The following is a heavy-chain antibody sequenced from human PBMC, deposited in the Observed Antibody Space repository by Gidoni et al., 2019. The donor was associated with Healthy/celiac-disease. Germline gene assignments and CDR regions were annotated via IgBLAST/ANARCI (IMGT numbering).Heavy chain of an antibody. CDR2: IKNSGST. D-gene: IGHD2-2*01. Sequence: QVQLQQWGAGLLKPSETLSLTSAVSGGSFSGYYWSWIRKPPGKGREWIGEIKNSGSTNYNPSRKSRVTISVDTSKNQFYLKLSSVTAADTAVYGCARRGRFDIVVVPAANPKSAFDYWGQGTLVTVPS. CDR3: ARRGRFDIVVVPAANPKSAFDY. CDR1: GGSFSGYY. V-gene: IGHV4-34*01. J-gene: IGHJ4*02.